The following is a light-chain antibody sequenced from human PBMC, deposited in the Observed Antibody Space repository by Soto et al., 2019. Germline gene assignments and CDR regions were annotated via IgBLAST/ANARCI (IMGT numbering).Light chain of an antibody. J-gene: IGKJ5*01. CDR1: QSVRSTY. Sequence: EIVLTQSPGTLSLSPGERATLSCRASQSVRSTYLAWYQQKPGQAPRLLIYGASSRATGIPDRFAGSGSGTDFTLTISRLEPEDFAVYYCQHYDTLSFGQGTRLEI. CDR3: QHYDTLS. CDR2: GAS. V-gene: IGKV3-20*01.